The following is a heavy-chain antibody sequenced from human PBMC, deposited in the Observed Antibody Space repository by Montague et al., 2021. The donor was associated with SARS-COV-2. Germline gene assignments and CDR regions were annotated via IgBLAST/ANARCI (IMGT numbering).Heavy chain of an antibody. J-gene: IGHJ4*02. D-gene: IGHD6-13*01. V-gene: IGHV1-24*01. Sequence: SVKVSCKVSGHTLTELSMHWVRQAPGKGLEWMGGFDPEDGETIYAQKFQGRVTMTGDTSTDTAYMELSSLRSEDTALYYCATEAIAAAGTLGGYDYWGQGTLVTVSS. CDR3: ATEAIAAAGTLGGYDY. CDR1: GHTLTELS. CDR2: FDPEDGET.